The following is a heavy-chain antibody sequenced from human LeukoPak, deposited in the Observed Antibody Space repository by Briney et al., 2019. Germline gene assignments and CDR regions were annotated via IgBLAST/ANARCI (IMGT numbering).Heavy chain of an antibody. J-gene: IGHJ3*02. CDR1: GGSFSGYY. CDR2: INHSGST. V-gene: IGHV4-34*01. CDR3: ARAVGVAARPDAFDI. Sequence: SSETLSLTCAVYGGSFSGYYWSWIRQPPGKGLEWIGEINHSGSTNYNPSLKSRVTISVDTSKNQFSLKLSSVTAADTAVYYCARAVGVAARPDAFDIWGQGTMVTVSS. D-gene: IGHD2-15*01.